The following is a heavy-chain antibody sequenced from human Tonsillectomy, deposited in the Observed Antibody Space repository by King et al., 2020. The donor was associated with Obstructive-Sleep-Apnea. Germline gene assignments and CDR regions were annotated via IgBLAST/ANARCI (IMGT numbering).Heavy chain of an antibody. CDR2: ISYDGSNK. J-gene: IGHJ1*01. V-gene: IGHV3-30*18. Sequence: VQLVESGGGVVQPGRSLRLSCAASGFTFSSYGMHWVRQAPGKGLEWVAVISYDGSNKYYADSVKGRFTISRDNSKHTLYLQMNSLRAEDTAVYYCAKDGIGISFDPCVYWGQGTLVTVSS. D-gene: IGHD3-9*01. CDR3: AKDGIGISFDPCVY. CDR1: GFTFSSYG.